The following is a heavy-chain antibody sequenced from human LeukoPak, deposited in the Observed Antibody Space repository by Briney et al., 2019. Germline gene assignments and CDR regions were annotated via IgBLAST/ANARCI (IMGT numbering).Heavy chain of an antibody. J-gene: IGHJ5*02. Sequence: PGGSLRLSCAASGFTFSSYWMTWVRQAPGKGLEWVSYISSSSSTIYYADSVKGRFTISRDKAKNSLYLEMNSLRAEDTAVYYCASLYGSGPNWFDPWGQGTLVTVSS. D-gene: IGHD3-10*01. V-gene: IGHV3-48*01. CDR1: GFTFSSYW. CDR3: ASLYGSGPNWFDP. CDR2: ISSSSSTI.